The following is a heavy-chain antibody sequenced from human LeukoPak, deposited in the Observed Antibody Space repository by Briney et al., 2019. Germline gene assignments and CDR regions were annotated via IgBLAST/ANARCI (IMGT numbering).Heavy chain of an antibody. Sequence: PSETLSLTCAVYGGSFSGYYWSWIRQPPGKGLEWIGEIHYSGSATYNPSLKSRVTISVDTSKNQFSLKMNSVTAADTAVYYCARGQWFRAFWSRGTPVTVSS. CDR3: ARGQWFRAF. CDR1: GGSFSGYY. V-gene: IGHV4-34*01. J-gene: IGHJ4*02. CDR2: IHYSGSA. D-gene: IGHD3-10*01.